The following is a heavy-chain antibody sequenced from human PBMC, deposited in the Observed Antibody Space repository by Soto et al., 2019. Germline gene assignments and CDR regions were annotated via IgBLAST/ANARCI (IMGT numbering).Heavy chain of an antibody. V-gene: IGHV4-4*02. CDR2: IYHSGST. J-gene: IGHJ3*02. D-gene: IGHD3-10*01. CDR3: ARASYGSGSYRVGDDAFDI. Sequence: SDTLSLTCAFPSCSIRSSNWWSGVRQPPGKGLEWIGEIYHSGSTNYNPSLKSRVTISVDKSKNQFSLKLSSVTAADTAVYYCARASYGSGSYRVGDDAFDIWGQGTMVT. CDR1: SCSIRSSNW.